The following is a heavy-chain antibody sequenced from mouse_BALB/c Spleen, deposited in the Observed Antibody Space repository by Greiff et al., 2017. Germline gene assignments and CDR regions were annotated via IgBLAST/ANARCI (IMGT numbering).Heavy chain of an antibody. CDR3: ARDQYGYVGAMDY. J-gene: IGHJ4*01. CDR1: GFNIKDTY. D-gene: IGHD1-2*01. CDR2: IDPANGNT. V-gene: IGHV14-3*02. Sequence: VQLQQSGAELVKPGASVKLSCTASGFNIKDTYMHWVKQRPEQGLEWIGRIDPANGNTKYDPKFQGKATITADTSSNTAYLQLSSLTSEDTAVYYCARDQYGYVGAMDYWGQGTSVTVSS.